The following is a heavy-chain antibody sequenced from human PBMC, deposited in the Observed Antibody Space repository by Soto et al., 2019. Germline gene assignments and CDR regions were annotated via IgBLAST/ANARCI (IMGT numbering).Heavy chain of an antibody. V-gene: IGHV1-3*01. J-gene: IGHJ4*02. CDR3: ARDPRGTYYFDY. Sequence: ASVKVSCKASGYTFTSYAMHWVRQAPGQRLEWMGWINAGNGNTKYSQKFQGRVTITRDTSASTAYMELSSLRSDDTAVYYCARDPRGTYYFDYWGQGTLVTVSS. D-gene: IGHD1-1*01. CDR1: GYTFTSYA. CDR2: INAGNGNT.